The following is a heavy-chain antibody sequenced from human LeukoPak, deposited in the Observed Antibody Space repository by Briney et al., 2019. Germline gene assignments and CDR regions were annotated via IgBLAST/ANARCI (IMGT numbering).Heavy chain of an antibody. CDR3: ARDGPYYYDSSGYYYGLDY. CDR2: ISYDGSNK. V-gene: IGHV3-30-3*01. Sequence: GGSLRLSCAASGFTFSSYAMHWVRQAPGKGLGWVAVISYDGSNKYYADSVKGRFTISRDNSKNTLYLQMNSLRAEDTAVYYCARDGPYYYDSSGYYYGLDYWGQGTLVTVSS. J-gene: IGHJ4*02. CDR1: GFTFSSYA. D-gene: IGHD3-22*01.